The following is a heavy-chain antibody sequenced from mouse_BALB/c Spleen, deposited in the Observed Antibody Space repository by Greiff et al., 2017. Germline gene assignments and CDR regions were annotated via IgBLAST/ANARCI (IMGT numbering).Heavy chain of an antibody. CDR3: AREPYRYGAMDY. V-gene: IGHV3-6*02. CDR1: GYSITSGYY. Sequence: EVQLQQSGPGLVKPSQSLSLTCSVTGYSITSGYYWNWIRQFPGNKLEWMGYISYDGSNNYNPSLKNRISITRDTSKNQFFLKLNSVTTEDTATYYCAREPYRYGAMDYWGQGTSVTVSS. D-gene: IGHD2-14*01. CDR2: ISYDGSN. J-gene: IGHJ4*01.